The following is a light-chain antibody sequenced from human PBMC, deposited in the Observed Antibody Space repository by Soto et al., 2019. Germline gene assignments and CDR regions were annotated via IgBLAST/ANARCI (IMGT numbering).Light chain of an antibody. V-gene: IGKV1-39*01. Sequence: DIQMTQSPSSLSASVGDRVTITCRASQSISNYLNWYQHKPGEAPKFLIYAASNLQGGVPSRFSGSGSGTDFALTITSLQPGDFATYSCQQSYVVPYSFGLGTKLEIK. CDR2: AAS. CDR1: QSISNY. J-gene: IGKJ2*01. CDR3: QQSYVVPYS.